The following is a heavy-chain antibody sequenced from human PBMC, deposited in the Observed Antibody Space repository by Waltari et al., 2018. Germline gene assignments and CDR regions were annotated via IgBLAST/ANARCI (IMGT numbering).Heavy chain of an antibody. CDR1: GGSFSGYY. CDR2: INHSGST. D-gene: IGHD1-26*01. V-gene: IGHV4-34*01. Sequence: QVQLQQWGAGLLKPSETLSLTCADYGGSFSGYYWSWIRQPPGKGLEWIGEINHSGSTNYNPSLKSRVTISVDTSKNQFSLKLSSVTAADTAVYYCARVGEYPDPWGQGTLVTVSS. J-gene: IGHJ5*02. CDR3: ARVGEYPDP.